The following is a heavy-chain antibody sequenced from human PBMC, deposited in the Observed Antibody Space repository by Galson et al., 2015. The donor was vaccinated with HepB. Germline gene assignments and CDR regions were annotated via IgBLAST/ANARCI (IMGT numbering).Heavy chain of an antibody. V-gene: IGHV3-74*01. CDR3: ARDYTSHYFFYGVDV. Sequence: SLRLSCAASGFTFSSYWMNWVRQAPGKGLVWVSRISSDGSTTNYADSVKGRFTISRDNAKNTLCLQMNSLRVEDTAVYYCARDYTSHYFFYGVDVWGQGTTVTVSS. CDR1: GFTFSSYW. D-gene: IGHD2-2*02. CDR2: ISSDGSTT. J-gene: IGHJ6*02.